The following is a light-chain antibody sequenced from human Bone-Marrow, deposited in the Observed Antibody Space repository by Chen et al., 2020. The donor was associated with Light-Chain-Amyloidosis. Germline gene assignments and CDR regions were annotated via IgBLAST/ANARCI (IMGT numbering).Light chain of an antibody. J-gene: IGKJ4*01. Sequence: EIVMTQSPATLSLSPGERATLSCGASQGLNNKLAWYQQKPGQAPRPLIYDASTRATDIPSRFRGSGSGTEVTLTITSLTSEDFALYYCQQYNDWPLTVGGGTKVE. CDR1: QGLNNK. V-gene: IGKV3-15*01. CDR3: QQYNDWPLT. CDR2: DAS.